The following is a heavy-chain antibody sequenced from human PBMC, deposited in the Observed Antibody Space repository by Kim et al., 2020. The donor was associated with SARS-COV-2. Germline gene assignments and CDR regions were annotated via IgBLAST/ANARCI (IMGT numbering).Heavy chain of an antibody. Sequence: SETLSLTCAVYGGSFSGYYWSWIRQPPGKGLEWIGEINHSGSTNYNPSLKSRVTISVDTSKNQFSLKLSSVTAADTAVYYCARGHPSSSWSARRGAFDIWGQGTMVTVSS. CDR2: INHSGST. D-gene: IGHD6-13*01. J-gene: IGHJ3*02. CDR3: ARGHPSSSWSARRGAFDI. V-gene: IGHV4-34*01. CDR1: GGSFSGYY.